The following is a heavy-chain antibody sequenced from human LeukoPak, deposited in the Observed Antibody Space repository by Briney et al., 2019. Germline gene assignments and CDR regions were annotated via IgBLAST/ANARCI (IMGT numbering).Heavy chain of an antibody. CDR2: INHSGST. J-gene: IGHJ4*02. CDR3: ARGLYSGYDYSVEENSRVFDY. D-gene: IGHD5-12*01. Sequence: SETLSLTCAVYGGSFTGYYWSWIRQPPGKGLEWIGEINHSGSTNYNPSLKSRVTISVDTSKNQFSLQLSSVTAADTAVYYCARGLYSGYDYSVEENSRVFDYWGQGTPVTVSS. CDR1: GGSFTGYY. V-gene: IGHV4-34*01.